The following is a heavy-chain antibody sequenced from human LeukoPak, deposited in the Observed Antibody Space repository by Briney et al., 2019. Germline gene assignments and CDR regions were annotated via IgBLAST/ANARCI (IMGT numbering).Heavy chain of an antibody. D-gene: IGHD6-6*01. Sequence: GGSLRLSCAASGFTFSAHWMHWVRQVPGKGLVYIAYIDNDGTNTNYADSVKGRFTISRDNAKNTLYLQMNSLRVEDTAVYYCVRDRPHNCFDPWGQGTLVTVSS. CDR3: VRDRPHNCFDP. CDR1: GFTFSAHW. CDR2: IDNDGTNT. V-gene: IGHV3-74*01. J-gene: IGHJ5*02.